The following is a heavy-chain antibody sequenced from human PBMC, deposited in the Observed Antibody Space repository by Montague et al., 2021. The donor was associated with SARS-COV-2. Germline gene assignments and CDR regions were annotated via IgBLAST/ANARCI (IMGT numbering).Heavy chain of an antibody. CDR1: GASVSSSD. J-gene: IGHJ3*02. CDR2: FYGFGST. V-gene: IGHV4-59*02. Sequence: SETLSLTCTVSGASVSSSDWGWIRQSPGKGLEWIGYFYGFGSTDNNPSLKSRATISRDTSKNQFSLNVRSVTAADTAVYYCARDTMTADAFDIWGQGTMVTVSS. CDR3: ARDTMTADAFDI. D-gene: IGHD2-2*01.